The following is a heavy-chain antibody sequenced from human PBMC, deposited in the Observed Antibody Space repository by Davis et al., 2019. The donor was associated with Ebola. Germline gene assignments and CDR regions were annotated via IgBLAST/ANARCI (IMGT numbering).Heavy chain of an antibody. J-gene: IGHJ3*01. D-gene: IGHD3-10*01. V-gene: IGHV2-5*02. Sequence: GHTLAQLKHPLNLTCTFPVFPLRPRGVGVRWIRQPPVKALEWLALIFWDDDKRYTSSLRNRLTITKDTSKNQVVLTITNMYPVDTATYYCAHRRFVAGVYDAYDVWGQGTMITVSS. CDR2: IFWDDDK. CDR1: VFPLRPRGVG. CDR3: AHRRFVAGVYDAYDV.